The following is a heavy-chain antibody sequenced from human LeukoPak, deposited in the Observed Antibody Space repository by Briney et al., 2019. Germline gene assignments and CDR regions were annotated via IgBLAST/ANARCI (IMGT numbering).Heavy chain of an antibody. Sequence: PGGSLRLSCTASEFTFSSYAMSWVRQAPGKGLAWVSLITGGGETTYYGDSVTGRFTISRDNSKNTLYLQMNSLRAEDTAVYYCARDSSGYSYGHFDYWGQGTLVTVSS. CDR1: EFTFSSYA. CDR2: ITGGGETT. J-gene: IGHJ4*02. D-gene: IGHD5-18*01. CDR3: ARDSSGYSYGHFDY. V-gene: IGHV3-23*01.